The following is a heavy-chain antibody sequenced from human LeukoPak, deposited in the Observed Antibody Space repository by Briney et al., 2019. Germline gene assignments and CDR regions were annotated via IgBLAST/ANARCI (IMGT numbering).Heavy chain of an antibody. CDR3: ARDGYYYGSGSYYEPDNWFDP. J-gene: IGHJ5*02. V-gene: IGHV3-30*04. CDR1: GFTFSSYA. Sequence: GGSLRLSCAASGFTFSSYAMHWVRQAPGKGLEWVAVISYDGSNKYYADSVKGRFTISRDNSKNTLYLQMNSLRAEDTAVYYCARDGYYYGSGSYYEPDNWFDPWGQGTLVTVSS. D-gene: IGHD3-10*01. CDR2: ISYDGSNK.